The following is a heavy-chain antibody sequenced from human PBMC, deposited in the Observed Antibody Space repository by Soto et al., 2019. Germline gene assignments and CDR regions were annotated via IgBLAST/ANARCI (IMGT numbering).Heavy chain of an antibody. Sequence: EVQLLESGGGLVQPGGSLRLSYAASGFTFSSYAMSWVRQAPGKGLEWVSVISGGGDRTYYADSVKGRFTISRDNSKNTLYLQMNSLRAEDTGVYYCAKDGRGYQPPLNGFDPWGQGTLVTVSS. V-gene: IGHV3-23*01. CDR1: GFTFSSYA. CDR3: AKDGRGYQPPLNGFDP. CDR2: ISGGGDRT. J-gene: IGHJ5*02. D-gene: IGHD2-2*01.